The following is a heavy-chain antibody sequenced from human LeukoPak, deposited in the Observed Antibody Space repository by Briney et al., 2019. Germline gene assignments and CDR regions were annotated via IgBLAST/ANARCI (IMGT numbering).Heavy chain of an antibody. V-gene: IGHV3-7*01. D-gene: IGHD1-1*01. Sequence: GGSLRLSCAASGFIFREYWMAWVRQAPGKGLQWVARIKEDGTEKYYLDSVRGRFTIAKDDAKNSLYLQMNSLRVEDTALYYCVRAGWELDFWGQGTPVTVSS. CDR1: GFIFREYW. J-gene: IGHJ4*02. CDR3: VRAGWELDF. CDR2: IKEDGTEK.